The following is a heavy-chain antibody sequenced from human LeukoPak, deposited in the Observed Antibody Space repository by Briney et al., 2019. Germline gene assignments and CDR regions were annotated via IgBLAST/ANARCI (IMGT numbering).Heavy chain of an antibody. V-gene: IGHV3-23*01. CDR3: AKSSLGDTGAYQYYFDY. D-gene: IGHD2-8*02. CDR2: ISDSGDST. J-gene: IGHJ4*02. Sequence: GGSLRLSCSASGFTFSSYAMSWVRQAPGKGLEWVSAISDSGDSTYYADSVKGRFTISRDNSKNTLYLHMNSLRAEDTAVYYCAKSSLGDTGAYQYYFDYWGQGTLVTVSS. CDR1: GFTFSSYA.